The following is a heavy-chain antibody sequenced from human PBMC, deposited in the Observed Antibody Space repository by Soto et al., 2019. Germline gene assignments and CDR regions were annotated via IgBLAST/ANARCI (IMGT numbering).Heavy chain of an antibody. CDR1: GGSISSYY. D-gene: IGHD5-12*01. CDR2: IYYSGST. J-gene: IGHJ4*02. V-gene: IGHV4-59*01. Sequence: PSETLSLTCTVSGGSISSYYWSWIRQPPGKGLEWIGYIYYSGSTNYNPSLKSRVTISVGTSKNQFSLKLSSVTAADTAVYYCARDRSASRDGYFGYYFDYWGQGTLLTVSS. CDR3: ARDRSASRDGYFGYYFDY.